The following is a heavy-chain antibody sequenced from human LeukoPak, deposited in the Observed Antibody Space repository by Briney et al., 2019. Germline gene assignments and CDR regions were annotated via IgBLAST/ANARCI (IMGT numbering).Heavy chain of an antibody. V-gene: IGHV1-69*05. J-gene: IGHJ3*02. CDR2: IIPIFGTA. D-gene: IGHD3-10*01. Sequence: EASVKVSCKASGGTFSSYAISWVRQAPGQGLEWMGGIIPIFGTANYAQKFQGRVTITTDESTSTAYMELSSLRSEDTAVYYCARDGITISARDALDIWGQGTMVTVSS. CDR3: ARDGITISARDALDI. CDR1: GGTFSSYA.